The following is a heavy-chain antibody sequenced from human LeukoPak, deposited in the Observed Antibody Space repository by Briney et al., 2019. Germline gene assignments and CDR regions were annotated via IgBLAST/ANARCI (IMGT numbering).Heavy chain of an antibody. CDR1: GFSLTTYP. Sequence: GGSLRLSCAASGFSLTTYPMNWIRQVPGKGLEWVSHISSDGNTEYYADSVRVRFTMSRDNAKNSLDLHMNSLSTEDTAVYYCARDIVNGPFVTSLESWGQGALVTVSS. J-gene: IGHJ4*02. D-gene: IGHD2-8*01. CDR3: ARDIVNGPFVTSLES. CDR2: ISSDGNTE. V-gene: IGHV3-48*03.